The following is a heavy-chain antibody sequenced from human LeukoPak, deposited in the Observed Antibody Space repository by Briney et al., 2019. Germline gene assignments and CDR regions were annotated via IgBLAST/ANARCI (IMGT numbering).Heavy chain of an antibody. V-gene: IGHV3-11*06. CDR3: ARWDAYCSGGTCYFGGFAFDI. CDR2: ISGNSGVS. CDR1: GFTFRDYY. J-gene: IGHJ3*02. Sequence: GGSLRLSCAASGFTFRDYYMTWIRQAPGKGLEWISYISGNSGVSNYADPVKGRFTISRDNAKNSLYLQMNSLRAEDTAVYYCARWDAYCSGGTCYFGGFAFDIWGQGTMVTVSS. D-gene: IGHD2-15*01.